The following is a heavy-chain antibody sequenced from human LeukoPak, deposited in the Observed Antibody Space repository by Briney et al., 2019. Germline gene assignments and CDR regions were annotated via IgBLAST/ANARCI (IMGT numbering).Heavy chain of an antibody. CDR1: DGSLRGYY. CDR3: ARGRGSYYPD. V-gene: IGHV4-34*01. D-gene: IGHD1-26*01. J-gene: IGHJ4*02. CDR2: INHSGST. Sequence: LETLSLTCAVSDGSLRGYYWSWIRQPPGEGLEWIGEINHSGSTNYNPSLESRVTISEETSKNQFSLKVTSVTAADTAVYYCARGRGSYYPDWGQGTLVTVSS.